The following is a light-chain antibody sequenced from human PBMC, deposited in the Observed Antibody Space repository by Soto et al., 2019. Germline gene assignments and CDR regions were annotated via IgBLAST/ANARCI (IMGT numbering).Light chain of an antibody. CDR1: SSDVGGYNS. Sequence: QSVLTQPASVSGSPGRSITISCTGTSSDVGGYNSVSWYQQHPGKAPKLMIYDVNNRPSGLSDRFSGSKSGNTASLTISGLQAGDEADYYCASYTSSSTYVFGTGTQLTVL. CDR2: DVN. J-gene: IGLJ1*01. V-gene: IGLV2-14*01. CDR3: ASYTSSSTYV.